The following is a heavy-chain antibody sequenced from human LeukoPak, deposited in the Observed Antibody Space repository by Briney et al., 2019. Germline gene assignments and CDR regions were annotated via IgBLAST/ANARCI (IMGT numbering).Heavy chain of an antibody. V-gene: IGHV3-21*04. Sequence: GGSLRLSCAASGFTFSSYWMSWVRQAPGKGLEWVSSITASGSFYADSVKGRFTISRDNAENSLYLQMNSLRAEDTAVYYCARGGGCTSTSCYYPDYWGQGTLVTVSS. CDR2: ITASGSF. J-gene: IGHJ4*02. CDR3: ARGGGCTSTSCYYPDY. D-gene: IGHD2-2*01. CDR1: GFTFSSYW.